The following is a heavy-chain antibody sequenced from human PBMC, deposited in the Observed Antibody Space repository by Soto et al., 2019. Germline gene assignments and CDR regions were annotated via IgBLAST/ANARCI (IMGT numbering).Heavy chain of an antibody. CDR1: GGSISTYY. CDR2: IYYDGST. CDR3: ARDLGPYDYGAYVEGYFDY. J-gene: IGHJ4*02. V-gene: IGHV4-59*01. D-gene: IGHD4-17*01. Sequence: QVQLQESGPGLVKPSETLSLTCTVSGGSISTYYWNWIRQPPGKGLEWIGYIYYDGSTIYNPSLKSRVTISVDTSKNQFSLKLSSVPAADTAVYYCARDLGPYDYGAYVEGYFDYWGQGPLVTVSS.